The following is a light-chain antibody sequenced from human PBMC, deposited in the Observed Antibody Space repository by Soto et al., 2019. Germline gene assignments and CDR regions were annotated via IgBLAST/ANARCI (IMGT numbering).Light chain of an antibody. CDR2: DVS. J-gene: IGLJ2*01. CDR3: CSYAGSYGVV. Sequence: QSALTQPRSVSGSPGQSVTISCTGTSSDVGGYNYVSWYQQHPGKVPKLMIYDVSKRPSGVPDRFSGSKSGNTASLTISGLQAEDEADYYCCSYAGSYGVVFGGGTKLTVL. V-gene: IGLV2-11*01. CDR1: SSDVGGYNY.